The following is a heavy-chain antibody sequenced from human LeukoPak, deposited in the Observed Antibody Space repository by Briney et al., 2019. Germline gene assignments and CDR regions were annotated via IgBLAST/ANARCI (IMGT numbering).Heavy chain of an antibody. CDR2: IYYSGST. V-gene: IGHV4-31*03. D-gene: IGHD2-21*02. Sequence: PSQTLSLTCTVSGGSISSGGYYWSWIRQHPGKGLEWIGYIYYSGSTYYNPSLKSRVTISVDTSKNQFSLKLSSVTAADTAVYYCASFKGDCGGDWVCWRYYYYGMDVWGQGTTVTVSS. J-gene: IGHJ6*02. CDR3: ASFKGDCGGDWVCWRYYYYGMDV. CDR1: GGSISSGGYY.